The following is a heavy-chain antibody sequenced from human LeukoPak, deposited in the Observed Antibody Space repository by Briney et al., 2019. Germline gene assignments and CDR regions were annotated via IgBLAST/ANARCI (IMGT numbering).Heavy chain of an antibody. CDR2: INPNSGGT. CDR3: ARGPPGVIRFLEWSSPLDY. J-gene: IGHJ4*02. Sequence: ASVKVSCQASGYTFTGYSMHWVRQAPGQGREWMGWINPNSGGTNYAQRFQGRVSMTRDTSVSTAYMELSRLRSDDTAVFFCARGPPGVIRFLEWSSPLDYWGQGTLVTVSS. CDR1: GYTFTGYS. V-gene: IGHV1-2*02. D-gene: IGHD3-3*01.